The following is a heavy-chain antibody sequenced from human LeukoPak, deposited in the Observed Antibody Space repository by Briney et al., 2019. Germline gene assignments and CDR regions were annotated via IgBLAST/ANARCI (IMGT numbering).Heavy chain of an antibody. V-gene: IGHV3-30-3*01. CDR2: ISYDGSNK. CDR1: GFTFDDYA. D-gene: IGHD6-6*01. CDR3: ARDPVRHTHRYSSSYLRTRGTDY. J-gene: IGHJ4*02. Sequence: PGGSLRLSCAASGFTFDDYAMHWVRQAPGKGLEWVAVISYDGSNKYYADSVKGRFTISRGNSKNTLYLQMNSLRAEDTAVYYCARDPVRHTHRYSSSYLRTRGTDYWGQGTLVTVSS.